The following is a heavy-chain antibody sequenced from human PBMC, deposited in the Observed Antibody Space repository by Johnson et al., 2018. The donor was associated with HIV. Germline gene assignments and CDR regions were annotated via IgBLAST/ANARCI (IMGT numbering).Heavy chain of an antibody. CDR2: IRYDGSNK. D-gene: IGHD4/OR15-4a*01. J-gene: IGHJ3*01. CDR3: ARRGDFGAYYPFDF. CDR1: GFTFSSHG. V-gene: IGHV3-30*02. Sequence: QVQLVESGGGVVQPGGSLRLSCAASGFTFSSHGMHWVRQAPGKGLEWVAFIRYDGSNKYYADSVKGRFTISRDNSKNTLYLQMNSLKTEDTAVYYCARRGDFGAYYPFDFWGQGTMVTVSS.